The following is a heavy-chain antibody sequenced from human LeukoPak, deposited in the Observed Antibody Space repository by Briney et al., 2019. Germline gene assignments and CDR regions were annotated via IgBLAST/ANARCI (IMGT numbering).Heavy chain of an antibody. CDR1: GGSISSGGYY. J-gene: IGHJ4*02. D-gene: IGHD3-22*01. Sequence: PSETLSLTCTVSGGSISSGGYYWSWIRQHPGKGLEWIGYIYYSGSTYYNPSLKSRVTISVDTSKNQFSLKLSSVTAADMAVYYCARALAGYYYDSSGYQIVSFDYWGQGTLVTVSS. CDR3: ARALAGYYYDSSGYQIVSFDY. CDR2: IYYSGST. V-gene: IGHV4-31*03.